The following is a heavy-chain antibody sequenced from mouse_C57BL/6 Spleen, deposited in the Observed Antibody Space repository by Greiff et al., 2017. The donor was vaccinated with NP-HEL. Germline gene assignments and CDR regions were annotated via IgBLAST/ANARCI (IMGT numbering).Heavy chain of an antibody. J-gene: IGHJ4*01. Sequence: VQLQQSGPELVKPGASVKISCKASGYTFTDYYMNWVKQSHGKSLEWIGDINPNNGGTSCNQKFKGKATLTVDKSSSTAYMELRSLTSEDSAVYYCARGGSGYAMDYWGQGTSVTVSS. CDR2: INPNNGGT. D-gene: IGHD1-1*02. V-gene: IGHV1-26*01. CDR1: GYTFTDYY. CDR3: ARGGSGYAMDY.